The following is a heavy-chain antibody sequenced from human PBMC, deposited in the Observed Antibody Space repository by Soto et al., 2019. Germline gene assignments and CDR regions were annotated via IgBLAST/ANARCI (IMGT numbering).Heavy chain of an antibody. CDR3: ARDEWGYYDSSGYLPGAFDI. CDR2: IYYSGST. CDR1: GGSISSYY. V-gene: IGHV4-59*01. J-gene: IGHJ3*02. D-gene: IGHD3-22*01. Sequence: PSETLSLTCTVSGGSISSYYWSWIRQPPGKGLERIGYIYYSGSTNYNPSLKSRVTISVDTSKNQFSLKLSSVTAADTAVYYCARDEWGYYDSSGYLPGAFDIWGQGTMVTVSS.